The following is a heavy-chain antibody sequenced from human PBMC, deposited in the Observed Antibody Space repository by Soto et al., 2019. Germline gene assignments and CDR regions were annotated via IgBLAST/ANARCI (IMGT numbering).Heavy chain of an antibody. V-gene: IGHV3-30*18. CDR2: ISYDGSNK. Sequence: QVQLVESGGGVVQPGKSLRLSCVASGFIFSSYGMHWVRQAPGKGLEWVAVISYDGSNKYYADSVKGRFTISRDNSKNTLYLQMNSLRVEDTAVYYCAKGRVGIRDAFYIWGHGTMVTVSS. CDR3: AKGRVGIRDAFYI. J-gene: IGHJ3*02. D-gene: IGHD7-27*01. CDR1: GFIFSSYG.